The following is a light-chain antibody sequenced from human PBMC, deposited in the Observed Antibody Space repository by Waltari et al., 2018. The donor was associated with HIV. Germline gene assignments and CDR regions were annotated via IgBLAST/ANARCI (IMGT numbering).Light chain of an antibody. CDR3: QVWDVRSDHRV. Sequence: SYVMTQSPSVSVAPGQTAGLTCGGDNIGSKTLNWYQQKPGQAPVVVTYDDENRPSGIPARLSGSNSGNTATLGISRVEAGDEAYYYCQVWDVRSDHRVFGGVTKLTVV. J-gene: IGLJ3*02. V-gene: IGLV3-21*02. CDR1: NIGSKT. CDR2: DDE.